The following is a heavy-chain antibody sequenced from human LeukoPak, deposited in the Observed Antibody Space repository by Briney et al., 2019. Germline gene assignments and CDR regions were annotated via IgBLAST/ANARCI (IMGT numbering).Heavy chain of an antibody. CDR2: IGWNSGGI. Sequence: PGGSLRLSCAASGFTFDDYAMHWVRQAPGKGLEWVSGIGWNSGGIVYADSVKGRFTISRDNAKKSLSLQMNSLGTEDTAFYYCAKSRDDGTGYYYDYWGQGVLVTVAS. D-gene: IGHD3-9*01. CDR1: GFTFDDYA. V-gene: IGHV3-9*01. CDR3: AKSRDDGTGYYYDY. J-gene: IGHJ4*02.